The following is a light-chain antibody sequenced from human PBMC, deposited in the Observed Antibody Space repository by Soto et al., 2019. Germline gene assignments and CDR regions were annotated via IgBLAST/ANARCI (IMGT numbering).Light chain of an antibody. CDR3: CSCGGNTLYL. Sequence: QSVLTQPPSVSAAPGQKVTISCSGSSSNIGNNYVSWYQQLPGTAPKLLIYENNKRPSGVPDRFSGSKSGNTASLTVSGLQAEDEAYYYWCSCGGNTLYLFGTGSKVTV. CDR1: SSNIGNNY. J-gene: IGLJ1*01. CDR2: ENN. V-gene: IGLV1-51*02.